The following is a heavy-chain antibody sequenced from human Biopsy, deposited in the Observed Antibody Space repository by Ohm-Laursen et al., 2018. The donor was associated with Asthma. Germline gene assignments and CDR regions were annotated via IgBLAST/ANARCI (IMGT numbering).Heavy chain of an antibody. D-gene: IGHD1-14*01. V-gene: IGHV2-70*04. Sequence: TQTLTLTSSFSGFSLSSSGANVNWIRQPPGKALEWLARIDWEEDKFYSTSLRTRLTISKGSSEDQVVLTMTNMGPVDTATYYCTRHNDYWGPGTLVTVSS. CDR3: TRHNDY. J-gene: IGHJ4*02. CDR2: IDWEEDK. CDR1: GFSLSSSGAN.